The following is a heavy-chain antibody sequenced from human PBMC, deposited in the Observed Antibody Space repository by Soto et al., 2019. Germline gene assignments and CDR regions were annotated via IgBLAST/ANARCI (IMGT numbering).Heavy chain of an antibody. V-gene: IGHV3-33*01. CDR3: AGVFVTHTCYYYGMDV. CDR1: GFTFSSYG. D-gene: IGHD3-3*01. Sequence: QVQLVESGGGVVQPGRSLRLSCAASGFTFSSYGMHWVRQAPGKGQEWAAVKWYDASNKYYADSVKGRFTISRDNSKNTVFLQMSSLRVEDTAVYYGAGVFVTHTCYYYGMDVWGQGTTVTVSS. CDR2: KWYDASNK. J-gene: IGHJ6*02.